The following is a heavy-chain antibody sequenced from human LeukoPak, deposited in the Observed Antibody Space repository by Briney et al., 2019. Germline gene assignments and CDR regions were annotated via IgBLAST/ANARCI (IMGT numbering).Heavy chain of an antibody. V-gene: IGHV1-69*13. D-gene: IGHD4-11*01. J-gene: IGHJ6*02. Sequence: SVKVSCKASGGTFSSYAISWVRQPPGQGLEWMGGIIPIFGTANYAQKFQGRVTITADESTSTAFIELGRLRSEDTAVYYCARPYTHGYYYYGMDVWAQGTTVTVSS. CDR3: ARPYTHGYYYYGMDV. CDR1: GGTFSSYA. CDR2: IIPIFGTA.